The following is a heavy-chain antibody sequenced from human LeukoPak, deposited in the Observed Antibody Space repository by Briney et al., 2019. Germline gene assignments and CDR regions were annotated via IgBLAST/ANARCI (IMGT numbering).Heavy chain of an antibody. J-gene: IGHJ2*01. CDR2: IYYSGST. CDR3: ARMLPSGSYYSGYFDL. V-gene: IGHV4-59*01. D-gene: IGHD1-26*01. Sequence: SETLSLTCTVSGGSISSYYWSWIRQPPGKGLEWIGYIYYSGSTNYNPSLKSRVTISVDTSKNQFSLKLSSVTAADTAVYYYARMLPSGSYYSGYFDLWGRGTLVTVSS. CDR1: GGSISSYY.